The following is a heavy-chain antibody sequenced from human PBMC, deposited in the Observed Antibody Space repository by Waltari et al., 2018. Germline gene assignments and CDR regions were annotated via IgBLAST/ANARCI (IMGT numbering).Heavy chain of an antibody. CDR3: ARDYDSSGYYNFDY. CDR2: IYSGGST. V-gene: IGHV3-53*01. Sequence: EVQLLESGGGLIQPGGSLRLSCAASGFTVSRNSMRWVPQAQGKGLEWVSVIYSGGSTYYADSVKGRFTISRDNAKNSLYLQMNSLRAEDTAVYYCARDYDSSGYYNFDYWGQGTLVTVSS. D-gene: IGHD3-22*01. J-gene: IGHJ4*02. CDR1: GFTVSRNS.